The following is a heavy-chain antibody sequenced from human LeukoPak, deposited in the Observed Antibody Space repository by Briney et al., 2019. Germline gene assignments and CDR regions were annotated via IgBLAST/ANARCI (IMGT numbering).Heavy chain of an antibody. CDR2: ISGSGGST. CDR1: GFTFSSYA. CDR3: TKLFGSGYYWGVDY. Sequence: SGGSLRLSCAASGFTFSSYAMSWVRQAPGKGLEWVSVISGSGGSTYYADSVKGRFTISRDTSKNTLYLQMNSLRAEDTAIYYCTKLFGSGYYWGVDYWGQGTLVTVSS. J-gene: IGHJ4*02. V-gene: IGHV3-23*01. D-gene: IGHD3-22*01.